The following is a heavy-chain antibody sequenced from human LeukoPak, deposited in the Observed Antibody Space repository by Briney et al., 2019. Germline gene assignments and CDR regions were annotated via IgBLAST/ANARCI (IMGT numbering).Heavy chain of an antibody. D-gene: IGHD6-19*01. V-gene: IGHV3-23*01. CDR2: IFGSGGSA. CDR1: GLAFNSYA. CDR3: AKTTTGYSSGRYPGWPADY. Sequence: HRGGCLRLSCAASGLAFNSYAMYWVRQAPGKGLEWVSGIFGSGGSAHYADSVKGRFTISRDNSKNTVYLQMNSLRAEDTAVYYCAKTTTGYSSGRYPGWPADYWGQGALVTVSS. J-gene: IGHJ4*02.